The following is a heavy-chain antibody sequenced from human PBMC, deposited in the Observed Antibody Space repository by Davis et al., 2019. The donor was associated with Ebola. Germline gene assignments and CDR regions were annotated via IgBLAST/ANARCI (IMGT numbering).Heavy chain of an antibody. D-gene: IGHD2-2*01. CDR1: GGSFSGYY. V-gene: IGHV4-34*01. CDR3: ARGQKVIPAIPHHYFYYYVDV. Sequence: SETLSLTCAVYGGSFSGYYWNWIRQPPGKGLEWIGKVNDDGNTNYNPSLKSRVTISVDTSKKQFSLKLSSVTAADTAVYYCARGQKVIPAIPHHYFYYYVDVWGTGTTVTVSS. CDR2: VNDDGNT. J-gene: IGHJ6*03.